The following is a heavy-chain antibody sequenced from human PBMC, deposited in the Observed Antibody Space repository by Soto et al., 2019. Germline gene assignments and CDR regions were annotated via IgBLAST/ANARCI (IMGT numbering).Heavy chain of an antibody. Sequence: EVQLVESGGGLVQPGGSLRLSCAASGFTFSSYWMHWVRQAPGKGLVWVSRINSDGSSTSYADSVKGRFTISRDNAKNTLYLQMNSLRAEATAVYYCARVEEDCSGGICYPPRWYFDLWGRGTLVTVSS. J-gene: IGHJ2*01. CDR1: GFTFSSYW. V-gene: IGHV3-74*01. CDR2: INSDGSST. D-gene: IGHD2-15*01. CDR3: ARVEEDCSGGICYPPRWYFDL.